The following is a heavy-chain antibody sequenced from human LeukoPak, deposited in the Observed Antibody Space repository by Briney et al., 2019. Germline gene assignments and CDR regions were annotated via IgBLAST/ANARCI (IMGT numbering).Heavy chain of an antibody. J-gene: IGHJ4*02. V-gene: IGHV4-4*02. Sequence: SETLSLTCTVSLDSTTSNFWSWVRQPPGKGLEWIGEIHRGGSPNYNPSLQSRVTISIDRSRNQIALELSSVTAADTAVYYCAREILGGFNPGAYWGQGTLVTVSS. CDR1: LDSTTSNF. D-gene: IGHD1-14*01. CDR3: AREILGGFNPGAY. CDR2: IHRGGSP.